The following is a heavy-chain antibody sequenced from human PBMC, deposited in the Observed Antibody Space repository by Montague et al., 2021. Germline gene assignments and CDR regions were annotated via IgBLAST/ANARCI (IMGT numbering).Heavy chain of an antibody. D-gene: IGHD2-15*01. CDR2: ISASSDNI. J-gene: IGHJ4*02. CDR1: GLTFDNCA. CDR3: ARDRRGGTYFDY. V-gene: IGHV3-23*01. Sequence: SLSLSFSVSGLTFDNCAVTWVRQAPGKGLEWVSGISASSDNIYYADSVKGRVTISRDNSKNTLYLQMRDLRAEDTAVYYCARDRRGGTYFDYWGQGTLVTGSS.